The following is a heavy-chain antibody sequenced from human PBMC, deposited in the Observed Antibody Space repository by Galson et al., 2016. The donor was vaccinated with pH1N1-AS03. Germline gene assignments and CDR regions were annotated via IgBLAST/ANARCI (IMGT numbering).Heavy chain of an antibody. CDR2: IHNDGSRT. V-gene: IGHV3-74*01. J-gene: IGHJ4*02. CDR1: GFTITTYW. CDR3: TREGISTAGCWEQLDS. D-gene: IGHD6-25*01. Sequence: SLRLSCPASGFTITTYWMDWVRQVPGKGLVWVSRIHNDGSRTFYADSVKGRVTISRDNAKNTMDQPMISLRAEDTAVYYCTREGISTAGCWEQLDSWGQGTLVTVSS.